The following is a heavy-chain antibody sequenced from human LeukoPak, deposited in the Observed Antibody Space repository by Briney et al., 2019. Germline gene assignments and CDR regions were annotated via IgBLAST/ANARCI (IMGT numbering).Heavy chain of an antibody. Sequence: ASVTVSCKASGHTFTSYATNWVRQADGQGLEWMGWMNPNSSNTGYAQKFQSRDTITRNNSLSTAYTELSSLRSEDTAVYYCARGRGDGYNLYYYYRDVWGKGTTVTVSS. CDR2: MNPNSSNT. D-gene: IGHD5-24*01. CDR1: GHTFTSYA. J-gene: IGHJ6*03. CDR3: ARGRGDGYNLYYYYRDV. V-gene: IGHV1-8*01.